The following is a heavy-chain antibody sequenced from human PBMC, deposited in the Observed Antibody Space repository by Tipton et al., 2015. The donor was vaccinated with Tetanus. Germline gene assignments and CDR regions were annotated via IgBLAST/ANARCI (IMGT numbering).Heavy chain of an antibody. Sequence: GLVKPSETLSLTCTVSGGSISTYHWNWIRQSPGKGLEWIGYIDYFGSTKYNPSLKSRVAMSVDTSKNQLSLRLNSVTSADTAVYYCARGGRWQQSAMDVWGQGTTVTVSS. V-gene: IGHV4-59*01. CDR3: ARGGRWQQSAMDV. D-gene: IGHD5-24*01. CDR2: IDYFGST. J-gene: IGHJ6*02. CDR1: GGSISTYH.